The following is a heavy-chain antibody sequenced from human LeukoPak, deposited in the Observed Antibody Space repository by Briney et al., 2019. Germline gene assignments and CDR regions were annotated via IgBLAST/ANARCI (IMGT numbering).Heavy chain of an antibody. CDR2: IRYDGSNK. Sequence: GGSLRLSCAASGFTFSSYGMHWVRQAPGKGLEWVAFIRYDGSNKYYADSVKGRFTISRDNSKNTLYLQMNSLRAEDTAVYYCARISLTGYAPISGYFDYWGQGTLVTVSS. D-gene: IGHD3-9*01. J-gene: IGHJ4*02. CDR3: ARISLTGYAPISGYFDY. CDR1: GFTFSSYG. V-gene: IGHV3-30*02.